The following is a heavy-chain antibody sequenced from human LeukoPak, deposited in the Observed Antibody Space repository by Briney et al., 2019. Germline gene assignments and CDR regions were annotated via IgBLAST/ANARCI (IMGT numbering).Heavy chain of an antibody. CDR3: ARGLVVTPSNWFDP. V-gene: IGHV4-61*02. Sequence: SSETLSLTCTVSGGSISSGSYYWSWIRQPAGKGLEWIGRIYSSGSTNYNPSLKSRVTISVHTSKNQFSLKLTSVTAADTAVYYCARGLVVTPSNWFDPWGQGNLVTVSS. D-gene: IGHD3-22*01. J-gene: IGHJ5*02. CDR1: GGSISSGSYY. CDR2: IYSSGST.